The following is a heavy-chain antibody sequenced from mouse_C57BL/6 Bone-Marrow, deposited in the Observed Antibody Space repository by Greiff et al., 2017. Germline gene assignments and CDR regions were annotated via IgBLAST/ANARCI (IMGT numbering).Heavy chain of an antibody. Sequence: QGVESGGGLVKPGGSLKLSCAASGFTFSDYGMHWVRQAPEKGLEWVAYISSGSSTIYYADTVKGRFPISRDNARNTLFLQMTSLRSEDTAMYYCARTATYGNYFFYAMNYWGQGTSVTVAS. CDR2: ISSGSSTI. J-gene: IGHJ4*01. CDR1: GFTFSDYG. V-gene: IGHV5-17*01. D-gene: IGHD2-1*01. CDR3: ARTATYGNYFFYAMNY.